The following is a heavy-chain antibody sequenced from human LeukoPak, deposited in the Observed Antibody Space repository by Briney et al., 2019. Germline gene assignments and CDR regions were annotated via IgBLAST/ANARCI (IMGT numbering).Heavy chain of an antibody. V-gene: IGHV3-7*01. J-gene: IGHJ4*02. Sequence: GVSLRLSCAGSGFTFRSYWMSWVRQAPGKGLEWVANIKPDGSNKYYADSVKGRFTISRDNPGNSVYLQMNSLRAEDTAVYYCARLMFLWPPIYFDYWGQGTLVTVSS. CDR3: ARLMFLWPPIYFDY. D-gene: IGHD2-8*01. CDR2: IKPDGSNK. CDR1: GFTFRSYW.